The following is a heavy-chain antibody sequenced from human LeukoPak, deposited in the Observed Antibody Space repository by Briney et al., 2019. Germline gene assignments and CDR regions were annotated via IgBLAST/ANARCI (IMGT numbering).Heavy chain of an antibody. J-gene: IGHJ1*01. CDR2: IIGSGGST. D-gene: IGHD3-22*01. V-gene: IGHV3-23*01. CDR1: GFTFSNFA. CDR3: AKGIRRGYDSTNGYFQH. Sequence: PGGSLRLSCVASGFTFSNFAMSWVRQTLGKGLEWVSGIIGSGGSTYYADSVKGRFTISRDNSKNTLYLQMNSLRAEDTAVYYCAKGIRRGYDSTNGYFQHWGQGTLVTVTS.